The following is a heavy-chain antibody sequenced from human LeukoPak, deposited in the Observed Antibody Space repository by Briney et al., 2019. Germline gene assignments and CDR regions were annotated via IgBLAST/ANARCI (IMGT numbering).Heavy chain of an antibody. CDR2: IYYSGST. V-gene: IGHV4-59*08. CDR1: GGSISSYY. J-gene: IGHJ3*02. D-gene: IGHD3-3*01. CDR3: ARHGPHYDFWSGYYLGAFDI. Sequence: SETLSLTCTVSGGSISSYYWSWIWQPPGKGLEWIGYIYYSGSTNYNPSLKSRVTISVDTSKNQFSLKLSSVTAADTAVYYCARHGPHYDFWSGYYLGAFDIWGQGTMVTVSS.